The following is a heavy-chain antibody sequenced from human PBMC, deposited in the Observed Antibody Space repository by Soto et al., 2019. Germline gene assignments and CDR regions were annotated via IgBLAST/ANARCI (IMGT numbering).Heavy chain of an antibody. D-gene: IGHD2-8*02. CDR1: GGSIGSGGYY. J-gene: IGHJ4*02. Sequence: SETLSLTCTVSGGSIGSGGYYWSWVRQPPGKGLEWIGKIYHSGSTNYNPSLKSRVTTSVDTSKNQFSLKLTSVTAADTAVYYCARDKITGLFDYWGQGTLVTVSS. V-gene: IGHV4-39*07. CDR2: IYHSGST. CDR3: ARDKITGLFDY.